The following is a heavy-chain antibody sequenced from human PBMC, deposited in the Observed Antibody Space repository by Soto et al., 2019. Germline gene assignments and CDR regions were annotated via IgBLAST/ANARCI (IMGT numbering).Heavy chain of an antibody. CDR2: IVVGSGNT. Sequence: SVKVSCKASGFTFTSSAVQWVRQARGQRLEWIGWIVVGSGNTNYAQKFQERVTITRDMSTSTAYMELSSLRSEDTAVYYCAADGVFYYDSSGYQQGAFDIWG. V-gene: IGHV1-58*01. D-gene: IGHD3-22*01. J-gene: IGHJ3*02. CDR3: AADGVFYYDSSGYQQGAFDI. CDR1: GFTFTSSA.